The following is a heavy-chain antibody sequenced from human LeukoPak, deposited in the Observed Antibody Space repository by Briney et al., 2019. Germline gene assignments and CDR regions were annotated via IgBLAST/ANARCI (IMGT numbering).Heavy chain of an antibody. D-gene: IGHD6-19*01. Sequence: PGGSLRLSCAASGFTFSSYAMSWVRQAPGKGLEWVSAIGGSGGSTYYADSVKGRFTISRDNSKNTLYLQMNSPRAEDTAVYYCAKDVSSSGWYYYFDYWGQGTLVTVSS. CDR1: GFTFSSYA. J-gene: IGHJ4*02. CDR3: AKDVSSSGWYYYFDY. CDR2: IGGSGGST. V-gene: IGHV3-23*01.